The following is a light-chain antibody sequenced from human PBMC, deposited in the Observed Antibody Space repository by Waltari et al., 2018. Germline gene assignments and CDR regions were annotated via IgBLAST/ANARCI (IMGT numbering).Light chain of an antibody. CDR1: SSDVGNYNL. CDR2: DDN. Sequence: QSALTQPASVSGSPGQSITISCTGTSSDVGNYNLVSWYQQYPGKAPTVMIYDDNRRPSGVSDRFSGSKSGNTASLTISGVQAEDQADYYCCSFAGSYPWVFGGGTKLTVL. CDR3: CSFAGSYPWV. J-gene: IGLJ3*02. V-gene: IGLV2-23*01.